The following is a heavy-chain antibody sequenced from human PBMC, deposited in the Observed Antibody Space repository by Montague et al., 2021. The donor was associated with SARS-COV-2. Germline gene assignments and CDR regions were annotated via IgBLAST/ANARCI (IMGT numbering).Heavy chain of an antibody. CDR2: LSWDDAK. CDR1: GFSLSTSGVG. D-gene: IGHD3-9*01. V-gene: IGHV2-5*02. J-gene: IGHJ2*01. Sequence: PALVTPTQTLTLTCTFSGFSLSTSGVGVGWIRQPPGKALEWLALLSWDDAKRYSPSLQSRLPITKDTSKNQVVLTMTNMDPVDTATYYCAHKTGLRYFDWLFQTNPTGGYFDLWGRGTLVTVSS. CDR3: AHKTGLRYFDWLFQTNPTGGYFDL.